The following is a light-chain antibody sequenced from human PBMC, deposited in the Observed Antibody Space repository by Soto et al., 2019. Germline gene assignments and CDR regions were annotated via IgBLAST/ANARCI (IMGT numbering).Light chain of an antibody. CDR1: SFNIGNHG. CDR3: CSYAGYSTWV. CDR2: NNE. Sequence: QSVLPQPPSVSAAPGQRVTISCSGGSFNIGNHGVNWYLQIPGKPPKVVIYNNEFLSSGVSDRFSGSKSGNTASLTISGLQAEDEADYHCCSYAGYSTWVFGGGTKVTVL. J-gene: IGLJ3*02. V-gene: IGLV1-36*01.